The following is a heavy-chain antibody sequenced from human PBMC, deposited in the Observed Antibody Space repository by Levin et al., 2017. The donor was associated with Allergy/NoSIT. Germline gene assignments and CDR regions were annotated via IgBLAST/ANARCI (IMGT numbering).Heavy chain of an antibody. Sequence: PGESLKISCKASGYSFSTYWIGWVRQMPGKGLEWMAIIYPDNSETRYSPSFQGQVTISADKSISTAYLQWSSLKASDTAMYYCARHLFPPERRFDPWGQGTLVTVSS. J-gene: IGHJ5*02. CDR1: GYSFSTYW. V-gene: IGHV5-51*01. CDR2: IYPDNSET. CDR3: ARHLFPPERRFDP. D-gene: IGHD2-21*01.